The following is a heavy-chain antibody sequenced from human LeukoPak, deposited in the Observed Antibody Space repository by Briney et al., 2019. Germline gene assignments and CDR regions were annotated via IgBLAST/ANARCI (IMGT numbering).Heavy chain of an antibody. CDR3: ASRNRYSGSHNYY. Sequence: SETLSLTCAVYGGTFSDYCRSWVRQAPGQGLEWIGEINHSGSTNYNPSLMTRVTISVDTSKNQFSLKLSSVTAADTAVYYCASRNRYSGSHNYYWGQGTLITVSS. CDR1: GGTFSDYC. V-gene: IGHV4-34*01. CDR2: INHSGST. D-gene: IGHD1-26*01. J-gene: IGHJ4*02.